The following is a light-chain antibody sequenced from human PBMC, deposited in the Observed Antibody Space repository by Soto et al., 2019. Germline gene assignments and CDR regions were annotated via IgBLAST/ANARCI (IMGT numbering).Light chain of an antibody. CDR3: QQADTFPIT. J-gene: IGKJ5*01. CDR2: AAS. CDR1: QGISRS. Sequence: DIQMTQSPSSVSASVGDRVTISFQAGQGISRSLAWYQQKPGKAPKLLIYAASSLQSGVPSRFSGSGFGTDFTLTISSLQPEDSAIYYCQQADTFPITFGQGTRLEIK. V-gene: IGKV1D-12*01.